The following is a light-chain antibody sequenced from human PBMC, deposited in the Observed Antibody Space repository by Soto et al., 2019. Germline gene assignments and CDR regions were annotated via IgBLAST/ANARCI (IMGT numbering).Light chain of an antibody. CDR1: QSVSSRN. Sequence: ESILTQSPGTLSLSPGERVSLSCRASQSVSSRNVAWYQHKPGQAPRLLIYGASIRATGIPDRFSASGSGADFTLTIRRLEPEDFVVYYCQQFGDSPPAFTFGQGTKLEI. CDR2: GAS. V-gene: IGKV3-20*01. J-gene: IGKJ2*01. CDR3: QQFGDSPPAFT.